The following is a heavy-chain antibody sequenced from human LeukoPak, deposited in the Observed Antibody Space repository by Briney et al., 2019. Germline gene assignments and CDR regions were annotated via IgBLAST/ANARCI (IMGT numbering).Heavy chain of an antibody. CDR1: GFTFDDYA. V-gene: IGHV3-9*01. D-gene: IGHD6-13*01. J-gene: IGHJ4*02. Sequence: GGSLRLSCAASGFTFDDYAMHWVRQAPGKGLEWVSGISWNSGSIGYADSVKGRFSISRDNAKNSLYLQMNSLRAEDTAVYYCAKGGAYSSSWYGGRGPNSFKYYFDYWGQGTLVTVSS. CDR3: AKGGAYSSSWYGGRGPNSFKYYFDY. CDR2: ISWNSGSI.